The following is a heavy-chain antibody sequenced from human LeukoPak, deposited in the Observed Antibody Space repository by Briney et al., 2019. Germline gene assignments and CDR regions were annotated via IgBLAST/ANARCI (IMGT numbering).Heavy chain of an antibody. Sequence: GGSLRLSCAASGFSFSNTWMNWLRQAPGKGLEWVGRVKSKTDGGTADYAVPVKGRFTISRDDSRNTLYLQMNSLKTEDTAVYYCAPHRGLSRYFDYWAREPWSPSPQ. CDR1: GFSFSNTW. J-gene: IGHJ4*02. D-gene: IGHD3-10*01. CDR3: APHRGLSRYFDY. V-gene: IGHV3-15*07. CDR2: VKSKTDGGTA.